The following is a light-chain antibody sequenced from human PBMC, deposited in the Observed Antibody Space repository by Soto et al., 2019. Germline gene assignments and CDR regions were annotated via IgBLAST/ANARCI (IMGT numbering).Light chain of an antibody. CDR3: QQYGGAPYT. V-gene: IGKV3-20*01. CDR1: QTVTSDY. Sequence: EIVLTQSPDTLSLSPGEGVTLSCRASQTVTSDYLAWYQQKRGQPPRLLIYGASIGAAGLPDRFSGSGSGTEFTLTISRLEPEDFAVYYCQQYGGAPYTFGPGTDLQIK. J-gene: IGKJ2*01. CDR2: GAS.